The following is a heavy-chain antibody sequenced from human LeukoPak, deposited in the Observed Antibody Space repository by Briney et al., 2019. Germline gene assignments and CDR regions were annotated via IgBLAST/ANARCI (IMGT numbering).Heavy chain of an antibody. V-gene: IGHV3-30*03. Sequence: GGSLRLSCAASGFTFSSYGMHWVRQAPGKGLEWVAVISYDGSNKYYADSVKGRFTISRDNSKNTLYLQMNSLRAEDTAVYYCARGAYYYGSGSYSPPYYYYMDVWGKGTTVTISS. CDR2: ISYDGSNK. J-gene: IGHJ6*03. CDR3: ARGAYYYGSGSYSPPYYYYMDV. CDR1: GFTFSSYG. D-gene: IGHD3-10*01.